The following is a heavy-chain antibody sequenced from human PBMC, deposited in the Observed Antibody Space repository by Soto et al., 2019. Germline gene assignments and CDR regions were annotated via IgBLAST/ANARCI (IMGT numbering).Heavy chain of an antibody. CDR1: GFSFSVYG. D-gene: IGHD2-15*01. CDR2: IWYDASKQ. J-gene: IGHJ4*02. CDR3: AAWAEGATEVH. V-gene: IGHV3-33*01. Sequence: GGSLRLSCETSGFSFSVYGMHWVRQAPGKGLEWVAVIWYDASKQFYAASVEGRFTISRDNSKAILYLQMNSLRAEDTAVYYCAAWAEGATEVHWGQGALVTVSS.